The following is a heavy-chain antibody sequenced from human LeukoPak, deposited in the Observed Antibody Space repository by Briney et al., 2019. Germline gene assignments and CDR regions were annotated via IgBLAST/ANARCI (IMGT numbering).Heavy chain of an antibody. D-gene: IGHD6-13*01. CDR2: ISWNSGSI. V-gene: IGHV3-9*01. Sequence: PGGSLRLSCAASGFTFDDYAMHWVRQAPGKGLEWVSGISWNSGSIGYADSVKGRFTISSDNAKNSLYLQMNSLRAEDTALYYCAKDTGSSWNGDYGMDVWGQGTTVTVSS. CDR1: GFTFDDYA. CDR3: AKDTGSSWNGDYGMDV. J-gene: IGHJ6*02.